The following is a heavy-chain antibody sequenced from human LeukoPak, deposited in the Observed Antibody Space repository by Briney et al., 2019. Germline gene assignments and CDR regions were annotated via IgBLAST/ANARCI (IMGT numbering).Heavy chain of an antibody. CDR1: GFTFNSYG. CDR3: AGPYGDYARGALDI. D-gene: IGHD4-17*01. V-gene: IGHV3-33*01. CDR2: IWYDVNHK. J-gene: IGHJ3*02. Sequence: PGGSLRLSCAASGFTFNSYGMHWVRQAPGKGLEWVAVIWYDVNHKYYADSVKGRFIISRDNSKNTLFLQMNSLRAEDTAIYYCAGPYGDYARGALDIWGQGTLVTVSS.